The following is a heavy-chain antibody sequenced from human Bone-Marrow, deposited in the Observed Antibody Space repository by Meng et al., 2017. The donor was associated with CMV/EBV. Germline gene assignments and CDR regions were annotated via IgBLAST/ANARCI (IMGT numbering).Heavy chain of an antibody. Sequence: GSLRLSCTVSGASMYGSTYYWGWIRQPPGKGLEWIGSIFYSGSIHYNPSLKSRVIISLDTSKNQFSLNLTSLNAADTAVYYCARSPGYSSSWFDPWGQGTLVTGSS. CDR1: GASMYGSTYY. V-gene: IGHV4-39*07. J-gene: IGHJ5*02. CDR2: IFYSGSI. D-gene: IGHD6-13*01. CDR3: ARSPGYSSSWFDP.